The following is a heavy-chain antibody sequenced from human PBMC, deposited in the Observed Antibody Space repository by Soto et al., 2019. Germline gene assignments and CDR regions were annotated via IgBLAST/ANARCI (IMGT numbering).Heavy chain of an antibody. V-gene: IGHV3-23*01. D-gene: IGHD6-6*01. CDR2: IIGSGGST. CDR3: AKDMGSSSSYVNWFDP. CDR1: GFTFHSYA. Sequence: GGSLRRSCAASGFTFHSYAMSWVRQAPGKGLEWVSTIIGSGGSTYYADSVKGRFSVSRDNSKNTLYLQMNSLRAEDTAVYYCAKDMGSSSSYVNWFDPWGQGTLVTVSS. J-gene: IGHJ5*02.